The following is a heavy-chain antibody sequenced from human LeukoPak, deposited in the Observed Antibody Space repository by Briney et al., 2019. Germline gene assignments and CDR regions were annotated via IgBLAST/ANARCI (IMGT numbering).Heavy chain of an antibody. CDR3: ARFGSVVVPTQGWFDP. CDR1: GYTFTGYY. D-gene: IGHD2-2*01. CDR2: ISAYNGNT. Sequence: ASVKVSCMASGYTFTGYYMHWVRQAPGQGLEWMGWISAYNGNTNYAQKLQGRVTMTTDTSTSTAYMELRSLRSDDTAVYYCARFGSVVVPTQGWFDPWGQGTLVTVSS. V-gene: IGHV1-18*04. J-gene: IGHJ5*02.